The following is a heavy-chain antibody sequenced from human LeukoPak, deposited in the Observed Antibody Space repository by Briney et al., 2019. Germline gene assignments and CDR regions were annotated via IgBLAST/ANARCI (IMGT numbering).Heavy chain of an antibody. Sequence: GGSLRLSCAASGFTFSSYGMHWVRQAPGKGLEWVAVISYDGSNKYYADSVKGRFTISRDNSKNTLYLQMNSLRAEDTAVYYCAKRGYDSSGYYLFDYWGQGTLVTVSS. CDR2: ISYDGSNK. V-gene: IGHV3-30*18. D-gene: IGHD3-22*01. J-gene: IGHJ4*02. CDR3: AKRGYDSSGYYLFDY. CDR1: GFTFSSYG.